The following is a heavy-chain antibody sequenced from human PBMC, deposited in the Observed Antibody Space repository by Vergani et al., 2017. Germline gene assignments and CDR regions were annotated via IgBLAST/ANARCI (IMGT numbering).Heavy chain of an antibody. CDR2: IKQDGSEK. CDR1: GFTFSSYW. D-gene: IGHD6-6*01. CDR3: ARDRPLLEYSSSSYFDY. J-gene: IGHJ4*02. Sequence: EVQLVESGGGLVQPGGSLRLSCAASGFTFSSYWMSWVRQAPGKGLEWVANIKQDGSEKYYVDSVKGRFTISRDNAKNSLYLQMNSLRAEATAVYYCARDRPLLEYSSSSYFDYWGQGTLVTVSS. V-gene: IGHV3-7*01.